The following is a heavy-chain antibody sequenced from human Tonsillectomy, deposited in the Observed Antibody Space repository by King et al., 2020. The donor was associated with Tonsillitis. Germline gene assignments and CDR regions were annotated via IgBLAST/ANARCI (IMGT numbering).Heavy chain of an antibody. J-gene: IGHJ4*02. V-gene: IGHV3-23*04. CDR1: GFTFSSSA. Sequence: VQLVESGGGLVQPGGSLRLSCAASGFTFSSSAMAWVRQAPGKGLEWVSGISGSGGSTYYADSVKGRFTISRDNSKNTLYLQMNILGAEDTALYYCAKAVTTSMVYYFDYWGQGTLVTGSS. CDR2: ISGSGGST. D-gene: IGHD4-11*01. CDR3: AKAVTTSMVYYFDY.